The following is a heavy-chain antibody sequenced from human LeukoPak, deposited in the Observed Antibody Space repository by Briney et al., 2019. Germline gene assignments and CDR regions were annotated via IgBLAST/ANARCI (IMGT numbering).Heavy chain of an antibody. CDR3: AKTGTGYFRNWFDP. Sequence: GGSLRLSCAASGCTFSGYAMSWIRQAPGKGLEWVAAISGSGGSTYYADFVRRRFTISRDSSKNTLYLQMNSLRVEDTAVYSCAKTGTGYFRNWFDPWGQGTLVTVSS. D-gene: IGHD3/OR15-3a*01. V-gene: IGHV3-23*01. J-gene: IGHJ5*02. CDR2: ISGSGGST. CDR1: GCTFSGYA.